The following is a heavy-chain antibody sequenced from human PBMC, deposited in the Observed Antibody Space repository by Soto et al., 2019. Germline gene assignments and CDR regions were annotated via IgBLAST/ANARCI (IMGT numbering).Heavy chain of an antibody. CDR1: GYTFTSYY. D-gene: IGHD3-22*01. V-gene: IGHV1-46*03. J-gene: IGHJ4*02. Sequence: GASVKVSCKASGYTFTSYYMHWVRQAPGQGLEWMGIINPSGGSTSYAQKFQGRVTMTRDTSTSTVYMELSSLRSEDTAVYYCARAPKVYYDSSRYYQSDWGQGTLVTVSS. CDR3: ARAPKVYYDSSRYYQSD. CDR2: INPSGGST.